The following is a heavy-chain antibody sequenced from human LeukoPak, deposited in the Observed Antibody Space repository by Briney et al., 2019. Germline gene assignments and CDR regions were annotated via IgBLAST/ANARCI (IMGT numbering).Heavy chain of an antibody. CDR1: GFTFSSYA. CDR2: ISSNGGST. CDR3: ASGGSWEWDMDV. Sequence: PGGSLRLSCAASGFTFSSYAMHWVRQAPGKGLEYVSAISSNGGSTYYANSVKGRFTISRDNSKNTLYLQMGSLRAEDMAVYYCASGGSWEWDMDVWGKGTTVTISS. J-gene: IGHJ6*03. V-gene: IGHV3-64*01. D-gene: IGHD6-13*01.